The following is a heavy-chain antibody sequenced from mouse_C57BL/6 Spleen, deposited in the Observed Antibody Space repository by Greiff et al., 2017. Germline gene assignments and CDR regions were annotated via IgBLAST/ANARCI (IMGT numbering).Heavy chain of an antibody. Sequence: EVKLVESGGGLVKPGGSLKLSCAASGFTFSSYAMSWVRQTPEKRLEWVATISDGGSYTYYPDNVKGRFTISRDNAKNNLYLQMSHLKSEDTAMYYCAREQLGRDYWGQGTSGTVSS. CDR2: ISDGGSYT. V-gene: IGHV5-4*01. CDR3: AREQLGRDY. J-gene: IGHJ4*01. CDR1: GFTFSSYA. D-gene: IGHD3-1*01.